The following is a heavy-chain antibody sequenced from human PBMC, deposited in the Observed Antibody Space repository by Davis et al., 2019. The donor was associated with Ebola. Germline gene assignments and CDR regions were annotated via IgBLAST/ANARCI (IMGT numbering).Heavy chain of an antibody. CDR2: INPSGGST. CDR3: VRSGVRGYYNGMDV. Sequence: ASVKVSCKASGYTFTSYYMHWVRQAPGQGLEWMGIINPSGGSTSYAQKFQGRVTMTTDTSTSTAYMELRSLRSEDTAVYYCVRSGVRGYYNGMDVWGQGTTVSVSS. V-gene: IGHV1-46*01. D-gene: IGHD2-8*01. J-gene: IGHJ6*02. CDR1: GYTFTSYY.